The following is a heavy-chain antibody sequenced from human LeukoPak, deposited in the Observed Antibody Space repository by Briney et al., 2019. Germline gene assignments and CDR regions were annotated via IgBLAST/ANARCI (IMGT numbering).Heavy chain of an antibody. J-gene: IGHJ4*02. CDR1: GFTFSDHY. Sequence: PGGSLRLSCAASGFTFSDHYMDWVRQAPGKGLEWVGCIKNKANSYTTEYAASVRGRFTISRDDSNNSLHLQMNGLKTEDTAEYYCARVANTGSYPFHFVHWGQGTLVTVSS. CDR3: ARVANTGSYPFHFVH. CDR2: IKNKANSYTT. D-gene: IGHD1-26*01. V-gene: IGHV3-72*01.